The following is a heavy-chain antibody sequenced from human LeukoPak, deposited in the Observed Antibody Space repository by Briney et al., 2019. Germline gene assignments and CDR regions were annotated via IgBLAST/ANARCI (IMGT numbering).Heavy chain of an antibody. CDR1: GGSISSYY. D-gene: IGHD6-13*01. V-gene: IGHV4-59*12. CDR3: ARDTGSSWNDAFDI. J-gene: IGHJ3*02. CDR2: IYYSGST. Sequence: SETLSLTCTVSGGSISSYYWSWIRQPPGKGLEWIGYIYYSGSTYYNPSLKSRVTISVDTSKNQFSLKLSSVTAADTAVYYCARDTGSSWNDAFDIWGQGTMVTVSS.